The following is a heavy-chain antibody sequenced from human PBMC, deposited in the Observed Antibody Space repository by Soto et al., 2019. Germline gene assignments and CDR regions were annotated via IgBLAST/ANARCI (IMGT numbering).Heavy chain of an antibody. J-gene: IGHJ3*02. V-gene: IGHV1-2*02. Sequence: GASVKVSCKASGSPFTSYGISWVRQAPGQGLEWMGWIDPTSGVTGYAQKFQGRVTMSRDTSITTVYMDLRRLGSDDTAVYYCTRGRDVAAADKTVLDGIWGLGTLVTVSS. CDR1: GSPFTSYG. CDR2: IDPTSGVT. D-gene: IGHD6-13*01. CDR3: TRGRDVAAADKTVLDGI.